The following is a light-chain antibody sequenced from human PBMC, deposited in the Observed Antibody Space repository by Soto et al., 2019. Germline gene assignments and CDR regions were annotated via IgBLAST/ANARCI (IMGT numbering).Light chain of an antibody. CDR1: SSDVGGYNY. V-gene: IGLV2-14*01. Sequence: QLVLTQPASVSGSPGQSITISCTGTSSDVGGYNYVSWYQQHPGKAPKLMIYDVSNRPSGVSNRFSGSKSGNTASLTISGLKAEDEADYYCSSYTSSSTLVFGGGTNLTVL. CDR3: SSYTSSSTLV. CDR2: DVS. J-gene: IGLJ2*01.